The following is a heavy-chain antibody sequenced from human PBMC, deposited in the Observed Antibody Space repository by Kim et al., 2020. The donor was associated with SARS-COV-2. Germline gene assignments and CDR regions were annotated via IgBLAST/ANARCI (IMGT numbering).Heavy chain of an antibody. D-gene: IGHD5-12*01. J-gene: IGHJ3*01. CDR2: IYYSGST. V-gene: IGHV4-39*01. CDR3: TRQYSAYARGAVDV. Sequence: SETLSLTCTVSGGSINSGSYYWGWIRQPPGKGLEWIGSIYYSGSTYYNPSLKNRVSISVDTSKNQFSLNLSSVTAADTAVYYCTRQYSAYARGAVDVWGQGTMVTVSS. CDR1: GGSINSGSYY.